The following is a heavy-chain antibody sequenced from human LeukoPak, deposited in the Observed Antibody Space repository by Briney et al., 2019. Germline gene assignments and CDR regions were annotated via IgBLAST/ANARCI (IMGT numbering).Heavy chain of an antibody. V-gene: IGHV4-59*01. Sequence: PSETLSLTCTVSGGSTSSYYWSWIRQPPGKGLEWIGYIYYSGSTNYNPSLKSRVTISVDTSKNQFTLKLSSVTAADTAVYYCARLPKAVAGIYFDYWGQGTLVTVSS. CDR1: GGSTSSYY. CDR3: ARLPKAVAGIYFDY. J-gene: IGHJ4*02. CDR2: IYYSGST. D-gene: IGHD6-19*01.